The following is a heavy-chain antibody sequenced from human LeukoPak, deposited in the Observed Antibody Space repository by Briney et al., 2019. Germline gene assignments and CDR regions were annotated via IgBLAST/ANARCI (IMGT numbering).Heavy chain of an antibody. V-gene: IGHV7-4-1*02. Sequence: GASVKVSCKASGYTFTGYYMHWVRQAPGQGLEWMGWINTNTGNPTYAQDFTGRFVFSLDTSVSTAYLQISSLKAEDTAVYYCAREVIYESSGYSMIDYWGQGTLVTVSS. CDR1: GYTFTGYY. J-gene: IGHJ4*02. D-gene: IGHD3-22*01. CDR2: INTNTGNP. CDR3: AREVIYESSGYSMIDY.